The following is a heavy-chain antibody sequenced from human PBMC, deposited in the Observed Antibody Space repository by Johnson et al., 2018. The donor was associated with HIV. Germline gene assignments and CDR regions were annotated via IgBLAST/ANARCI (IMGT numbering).Heavy chain of an antibody. Sequence: VQLVESGGGLIEPGGSLRLSCAASGFTFSSYAMHWVRQAPGKGLEYVSAISSNGGSTYYANSVKGRFTISRDNSKNTLYLQMGSLKAEDMAVYYCARALGYFSGGSCTLDAFDIWGQGTMVTVSS. CDR1: GFTFSSYA. V-gene: IGHV3-64*01. J-gene: IGHJ3*02. CDR3: ARALGYFSGGSCTLDAFDI. CDR2: ISSNGGST. D-gene: IGHD2-15*01.